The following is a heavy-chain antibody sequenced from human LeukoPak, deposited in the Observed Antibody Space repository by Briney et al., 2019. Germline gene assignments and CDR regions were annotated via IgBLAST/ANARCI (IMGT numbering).Heavy chain of an antibody. D-gene: IGHD4-17*01. CDR2: MYYSGST. Sequence: SETLSLTCTVSGGSFSSSSYYWGWIRQPPGKGLEWIGSMYYSGSTYYNPSLKSRVTISVDTSKNQFSLKLSSVTAADTAVYYCASPSVYGYFDYWGQGTLVTVSS. J-gene: IGHJ4*02. V-gene: IGHV4-39*01. CDR1: GGSFSSSSYY. CDR3: ASPSVYGYFDY.